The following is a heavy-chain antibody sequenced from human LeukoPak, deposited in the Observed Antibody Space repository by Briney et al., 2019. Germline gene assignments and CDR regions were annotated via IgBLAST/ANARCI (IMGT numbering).Heavy chain of an antibody. V-gene: IGHV4-39*01. CDR2: ISYSGST. Sequence: SETLSLTCTVSGGSISSSSYYWGWIRQPPGKGLEWVGSISYSGSTYYNPSLKSRITISVDTSKTQLSLKLRSVTAADTAVYYCARHVYGSGSYLGYGIDVWDQGTTVTVSS. J-gene: IGHJ6*02. CDR1: GGSISSSSYY. CDR3: ARHVYGSGSYLGYGIDV. D-gene: IGHD3-10*01.